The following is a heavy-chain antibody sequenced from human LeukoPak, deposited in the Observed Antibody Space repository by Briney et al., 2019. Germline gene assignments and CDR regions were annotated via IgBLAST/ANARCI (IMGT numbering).Heavy chain of an antibody. D-gene: IGHD3-10*01. Sequence: GGSLRLSCAASGFIFITYNMNWVRQAPGKGLEWVSSITSSSSYIYYADSVKGRFTISRDNAKNSLYLQMNSLRAEDTAVYYCARAPDSWVPDPWGQGTLVTVSS. J-gene: IGHJ5*02. CDR3: ARAPDSWVPDP. CDR2: ITSSSSYI. CDR1: GFIFITYN. V-gene: IGHV3-21*01.